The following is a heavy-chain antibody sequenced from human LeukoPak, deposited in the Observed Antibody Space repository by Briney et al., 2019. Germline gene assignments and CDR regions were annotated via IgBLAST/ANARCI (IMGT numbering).Heavy chain of an antibody. CDR3: ARDRNTIFGVVIYWFDP. Sequence: ASLKVSCKASGYTFTSYYMHWVRQAPGQGLEWMGIINPSGGSTSYAQKFQGRVTMTRDTSTSTVYMELSSLRSEDTAVYYCARDRNTIFGVVIYWFDPWGQGTLVTVSS. V-gene: IGHV1-46*01. J-gene: IGHJ5*02. D-gene: IGHD3-3*01. CDR2: INPSGGST. CDR1: GYTFTSYY.